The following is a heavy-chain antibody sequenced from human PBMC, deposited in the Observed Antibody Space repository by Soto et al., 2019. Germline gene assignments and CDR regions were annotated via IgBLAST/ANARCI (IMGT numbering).Heavy chain of an antibody. CDR1: GGSVSGGSYY. CDR2: IYYSGST. D-gene: IGHD3-10*01. V-gene: IGHV4-61*01. CDR3: ARQVWFGEADY. J-gene: IGHJ4*02. Sequence: QVQLQESGPGLVKPSETLSLTCTVSGGSVSGGSYYWSWIRQPPGKAPECIGYIYYSGSTNYNPSLKSRVSISIDRSENQFSLKLTSVTAADTAVYYCARQVWFGEADYWGQGTLVTVSS.